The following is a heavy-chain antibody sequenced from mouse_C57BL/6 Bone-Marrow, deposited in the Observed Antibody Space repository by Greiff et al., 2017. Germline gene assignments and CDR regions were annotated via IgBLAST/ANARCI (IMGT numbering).Heavy chain of an antibody. J-gene: IGHJ3*01. D-gene: IGHD2-3*01. CDR1: GFTFSSYA. V-gene: IGHV5-4*03. CDR3: AGGWVLRGDY. Sequence: EVKLMESGGGLVKPGGSLKLSCAASGFTFSSYALSWVRQTPEKRLEWVATISDGGSYTYYPDNVKGRFTISRDNAKNNLYLQMRHLKSEDTAMYYCAGGWVLRGDYWGQGTLVTVSA. CDR2: ISDGGSYT.